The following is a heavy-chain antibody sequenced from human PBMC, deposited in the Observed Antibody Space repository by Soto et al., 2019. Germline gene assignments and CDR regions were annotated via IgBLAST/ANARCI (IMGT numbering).Heavy chain of an antibody. D-gene: IGHD3-16*01. CDR3: AGVGGITWFDP. J-gene: IGHJ5*02. V-gene: IGHV4-31*03. Sequence: QVQLQESGPGLVKPSQTLSLTCTVSGGSISSGGYYWSWIRQHPGKGLGWIGYIYYSGSTYYNPSLRRRATTPVDTSKNQSPRKRSSVTAADTAVYYWAGVGGITWFDPWGQGTLVTVSS. CDR1: GGSISSGGYY. CDR2: IYYSGST.